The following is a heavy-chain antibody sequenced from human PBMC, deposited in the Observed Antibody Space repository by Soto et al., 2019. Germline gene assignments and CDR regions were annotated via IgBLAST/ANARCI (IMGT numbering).Heavy chain of an antibody. CDR2: IYYIGST. Sequence: PSETLSLTCAVSGGSISSSNWWCWVRQPPGKGLEWIGEIYYIGSTNYNPSLKSRVAISIDSSKNRFSLNLNSVTTADTAVYYCGAQDYVAKGYHFATWGQGTMVTVSS. J-gene: IGHJ5*02. CDR3: GAQDYVAKGYHFAT. D-gene: IGHD4-17*01. CDR1: GGSISSSNW. V-gene: IGHV4-4*02.